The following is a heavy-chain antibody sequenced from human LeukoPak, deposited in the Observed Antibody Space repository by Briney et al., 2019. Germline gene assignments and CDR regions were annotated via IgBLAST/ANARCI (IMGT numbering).Heavy chain of an antibody. V-gene: IGHV3-30*03. D-gene: IGHD6-13*01. CDR3: VRGGHRIAAEGPFAI. CDR2: ISYDGSNK. J-gene: IGHJ3*02. Sequence: PGGSLRLSCAVSGFTFNSYGMYWVRQASGKGLEWVAVISYDGSNKYYADSVKGRFTISRDNSKNTLYLQMNSLRAEDTAVYYCVRGGHRIAAEGPFAIWGQGTMVTVSS. CDR1: GFTFNSYG.